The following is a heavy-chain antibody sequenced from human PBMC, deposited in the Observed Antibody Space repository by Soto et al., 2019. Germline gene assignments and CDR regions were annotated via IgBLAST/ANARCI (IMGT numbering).Heavy chain of an antibody. CDR1: GGSFSGYY. D-gene: IGHD7-27*01. J-gene: IGHJ5*02. V-gene: IGHV4-34*02. CDR3: ATSGPVSRFAP. CDR2: ISHSGRT. Sequence: QVQLQQWGAGLLKPSETLSLTCAVYGGSFSGYYWSWIRQPPGKGLEWIGEISHSGRTNYNPSLKSRVTISVDASKNQFPLRLSSVSAADTPVYYCATSGPVSRFAPWGQGTLVTVSS.